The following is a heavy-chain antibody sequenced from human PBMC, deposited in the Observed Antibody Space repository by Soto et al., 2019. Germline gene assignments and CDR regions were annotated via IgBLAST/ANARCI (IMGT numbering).Heavy chain of an antibody. D-gene: IGHD3-9*01. CDR2: IYYSGST. J-gene: IGHJ6*04. V-gene: IGHV4-59*01. CDR3: ARDRVDILTGYDYYYYGMDV. CDR1: GGSIRSYY. Sequence: SGTLSLTCTLSGGSIRSYYWRWIRQPPGKGLEWIGYIYYSGSTNYNPSLKSRVTISVDTSKNQFSLKLSSVTAADTAVYYCARDRVDILTGYDYYYYGMDVWGKGTTVT.